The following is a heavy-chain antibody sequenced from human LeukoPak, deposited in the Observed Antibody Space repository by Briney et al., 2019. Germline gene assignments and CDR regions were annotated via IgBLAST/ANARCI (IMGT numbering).Heavy chain of an antibody. CDR3: AKEDSIGSYFNY. D-gene: IGHD3-22*01. J-gene: IGHJ4*02. V-gene: IGHV3-9*01. CDR2: ISWNSGSI. Sequence: GRSLRLSCAASGFTFDDYAMHWVRQAPGKGLEWVSGISWNSGSIGYADSVKGRFTIPRDNAKNSLYLQMNSLRAEDTALYYCAKEDSIGSYFNYWFQGTLVTFSS. CDR1: GFTFDDYA.